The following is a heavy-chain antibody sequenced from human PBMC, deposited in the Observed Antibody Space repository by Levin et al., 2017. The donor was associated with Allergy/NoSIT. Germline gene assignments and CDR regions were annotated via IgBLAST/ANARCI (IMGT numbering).Heavy chain of an antibody. Sequence: SETLSLTCAVYGGSFSGYYWSWIRQPPGKGLEWIGEINHSGSTNYNPSLKSRVTISVDTSKNQFSLKLSSVTAADTAVYYCVVVRGVHNWFDPWGQGTLVTVSS. CDR3: VVVRGVHNWFDP. J-gene: IGHJ5*02. CDR2: INHSGST. D-gene: IGHD3-10*01. V-gene: IGHV4-34*01. CDR1: GGSFSGYY.